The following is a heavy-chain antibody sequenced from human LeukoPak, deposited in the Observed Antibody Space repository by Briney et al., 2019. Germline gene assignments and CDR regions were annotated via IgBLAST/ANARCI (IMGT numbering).Heavy chain of an antibody. CDR2: IYYSGTT. D-gene: IGHD5-12*01. CDR3: ARLLRAYSGSDPFAY. J-gene: IGHJ4*02. Sequence: KPSETLSLTCTVSGGSISSSIYYWGWIRQPPGKGLEWIGSIYYSGTTYYNPSLKSRVTISVDTSKNQFSLKLSSVTAADTAVYYCARLLRAYSGSDPFAYWGQGTLVTVSS. CDR1: GGSISSSIYY. V-gene: IGHV4-39*01.